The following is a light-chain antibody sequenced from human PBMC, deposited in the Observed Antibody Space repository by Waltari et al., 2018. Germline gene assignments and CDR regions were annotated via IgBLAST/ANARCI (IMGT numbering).Light chain of an antibody. V-gene: IGLV1-51*01. CDR3: GTWDSSLSVVV. Sequence: QSVLTQPPSVSAAPGQMVTISCSGSSSTTGENYLSWYQQPPGTAPKLLIYDNSKRPSGVPDRFAGSKSGTSATLGITGLQTGDEADYYCGTWDSSLSVVVFGGGTKLTVL. J-gene: IGLJ2*01. CDR1: SSTTGENY. CDR2: DNS.